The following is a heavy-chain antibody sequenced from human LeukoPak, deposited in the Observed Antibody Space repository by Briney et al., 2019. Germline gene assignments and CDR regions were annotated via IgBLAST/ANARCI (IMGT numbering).Heavy chain of an antibody. Sequence: PGGSLRLSCAASGFTFSSYGMHWVRQAPGKGLEWVAVISYDGSNKYYADSVKGRFTISRDNSKNTLYLQMNSLRAEDTAVYYCAKVLGDYGDTVSDYWGQGTLVTVSS. CDR3: AKVLGDYGDTVSDY. CDR1: GFTFSSYG. CDR2: ISYDGSNK. J-gene: IGHJ4*02. V-gene: IGHV3-30*18. D-gene: IGHD4-17*01.